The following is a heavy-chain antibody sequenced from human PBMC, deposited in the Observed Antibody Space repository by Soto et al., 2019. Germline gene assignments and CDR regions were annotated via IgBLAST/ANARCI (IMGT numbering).Heavy chain of an antibody. CDR2: ISNGGNYI. CDR3: ARDESAGRSIRH. J-gene: IGHJ4*02. D-gene: IGHD1-26*01. Sequence: EVQVVESGGGLVKPGGSLRLSCTASGSPFSTYGMNWVRQAPGKGMEWVSAISNGGNYIYYADSVQGRFTISRDNAKNSLYLQMNSLRAEDTAVYFCARDESAGRSIRHWGQGTLVTVSS. V-gene: IGHV3-21*01. CDR1: GSPFSTYG.